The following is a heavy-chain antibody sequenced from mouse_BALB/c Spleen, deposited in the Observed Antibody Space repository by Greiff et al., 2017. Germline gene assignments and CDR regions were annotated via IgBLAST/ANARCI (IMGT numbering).Heavy chain of an antibody. Sequence: EVQLVESGGGLVQPGGSLRLSCATSGFTFTDYYMSWVRQPPGKALEWLGFIRNKANGYTTEYSASVKGRFTISRDNSQSILYLQMNTLRAEDSATYYCARVYYGSSYGGWFAYWGQGTLVTVSA. D-gene: IGHD1-1*01. J-gene: IGHJ3*01. V-gene: IGHV7-3*02. CDR2: IRNKANGYTT. CDR3: ARVYYGSSYGGWFAY. CDR1: GFTFTDYY.